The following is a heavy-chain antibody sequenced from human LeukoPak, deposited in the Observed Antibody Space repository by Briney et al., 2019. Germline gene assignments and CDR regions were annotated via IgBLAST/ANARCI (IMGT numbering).Heavy chain of an antibody. V-gene: IGHV4-34*12. CDR2: MFHSGST. CDR1: GGSFSGYY. J-gene: IGHJ4*02. CDR3: ARDHVSVAYCGGDCYG. Sequence: SETLSLTCAVYGGSFSGYYWGWIRQPPGKGLEWIGNMFHSGSTYYNPSLKSRFTISVDTSKNQFSLKLSSVTAADTAVYYCARDHVSVAYCGGDCYGWGQGTLVTVSS. D-gene: IGHD2-21*02.